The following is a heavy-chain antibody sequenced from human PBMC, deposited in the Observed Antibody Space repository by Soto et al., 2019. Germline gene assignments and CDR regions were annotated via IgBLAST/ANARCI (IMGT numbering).Heavy chain of an antibody. D-gene: IGHD3-22*01. Sequence: SVKVSWKASGGTFSSYAISWVRQAPGQGLEWMGGIIPIFGTANYAQKFQGRVTITADKSTSTAYMELSSLRSEDTAVYYCARKGGDSSGYFDYWGQGTLVTVSS. CDR1: GGTFSSYA. CDR2: IIPIFGTA. CDR3: ARKGGDSSGYFDY. V-gene: IGHV1-69*06. J-gene: IGHJ4*02.